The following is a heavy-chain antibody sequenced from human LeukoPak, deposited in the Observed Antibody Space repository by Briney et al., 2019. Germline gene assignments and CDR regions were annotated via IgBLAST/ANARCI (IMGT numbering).Heavy chain of an antibody. J-gene: IGHJ4*02. CDR2: INPNSGGT. CDR1: GYTFTGYY. V-gene: IGHV1-2*02. Sequence: ASVKVSCKASGYTFTGYYMHWVRQAPGQGLEWMGWINPNSGGTNYAQKFQGRVTMTRDTSISTAYMELSRLRSDDTVVYYCARDLWDFWSGYYVSTFDYWGQGTLVTVSS. CDR3: ARDLWDFWSGYYVSTFDY. D-gene: IGHD3-3*01.